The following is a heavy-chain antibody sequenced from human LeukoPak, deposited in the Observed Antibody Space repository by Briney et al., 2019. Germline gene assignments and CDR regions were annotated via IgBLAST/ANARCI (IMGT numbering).Heavy chain of an antibody. CDR1: GGTFISYA. Sequence: ASVKVSCKASGGTFISYAISWVRQAPGQGLEWMGGIIPIFGTANYAQKFQGRVTITADESTSTAYMELSSLGSEDTAVYYCARARTSSSWNLPFDYWGQGTLVTVSS. J-gene: IGHJ4*02. CDR3: ARARTSSSWNLPFDY. CDR2: IIPIFGTA. V-gene: IGHV1-69*13. D-gene: IGHD6-13*01.